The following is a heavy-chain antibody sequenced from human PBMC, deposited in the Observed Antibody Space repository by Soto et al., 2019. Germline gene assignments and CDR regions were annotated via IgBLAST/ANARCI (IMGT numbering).Heavy chain of an antibody. J-gene: IGHJ4*02. V-gene: IGHV3-23*01. CDR3: AKEVIAARPYYFDH. CDR1: GFTFNNYA. D-gene: IGHD2-21*01. Sequence: HPGGSLRLSCAASGFTFNNYAVSWTRQTPGKGLEWVATISASGAYTFYADSVKGRFTISRDNSQNTLFLHMRSLRAGDTATYYCAKEVIAARPYYFDHCGEGTLVTVSS. CDR2: ISASGAYT.